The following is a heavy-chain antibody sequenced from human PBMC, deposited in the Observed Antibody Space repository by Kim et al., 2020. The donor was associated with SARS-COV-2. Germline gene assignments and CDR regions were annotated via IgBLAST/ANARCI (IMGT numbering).Heavy chain of an antibody. CDR2: INHSGST. J-gene: IGHJ6*02. D-gene: IGHD2-2*01. CDR1: GGSFSGYY. Sequence: SETLSLTCAVYGGSFSGYYWSWIRQPPGKGLEWIGEINHSGSTNYNPSLKSRVTISVDTSKNQFSLKLSSVTAADTAVYYCARGGFVVGPAAIWSVHYYGMDVWGQGTTVTVSS. CDR3: ARGGFVVGPAAIWSVHYYGMDV. V-gene: IGHV4-34*01.